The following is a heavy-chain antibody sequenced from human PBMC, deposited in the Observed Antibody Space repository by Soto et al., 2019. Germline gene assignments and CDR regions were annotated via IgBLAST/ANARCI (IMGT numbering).Heavy chain of an antibody. CDR1: GFTFSSYA. CDR2: ISGSGGST. D-gene: IGHD3-16*02. CDR3: AKDRVVSSYYYYYGMDV. J-gene: IGHJ6*02. Sequence: EVQLLESGGGLVQPGGSLRLSCAASGFTFSSYAMSWVRQAPGKGLEWVSGISGSGGSTYYADSVKGRFTISRDNSKNTLYLQMNSLRAEDTAAYYCAKDRVVSSYYYYYGMDVWGQGTTVTVSS. V-gene: IGHV3-23*01.